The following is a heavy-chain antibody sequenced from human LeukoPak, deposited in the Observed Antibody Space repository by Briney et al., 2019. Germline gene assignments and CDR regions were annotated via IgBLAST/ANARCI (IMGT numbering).Heavy chain of an antibody. D-gene: IGHD3-10*01. CDR3: ARDFGHD. CDR1: GFTFSSYA. V-gene: IGHV3-30-3*01. CDR2: ISYDGSNK. J-gene: IGHJ4*02. Sequence: GGPLRLSCAASGFTFSSYAMHWVRQAPGKGLEWVAVISYDGSNKYYADSVKGRFTISRDNSKNTLYLQMNSLRAEDTAVYYCARDFGHDWGQGTLVTVSS.